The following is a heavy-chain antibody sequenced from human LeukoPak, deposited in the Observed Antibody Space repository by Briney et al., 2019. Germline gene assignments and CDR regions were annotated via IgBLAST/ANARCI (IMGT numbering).Heavy chain of an antibody. CDR3: ARHPSGRMWLQQGGWFDP. CDR2: MYHNGST. CDR1: GVSISSYY. Sequence: PSETLSLTCTVSGVSISSYYWGWIRQPPGEGLEWIGSMYHNGSTYYNPSLKSRVTISVDTSKNQFSLKLTSVTAADTAVYYCARHPSGRMWLQQGGWFDPWGQGTLVTVSS. D-gene: IGHD5-24*01. J-gene: IGHJ5*02. V-gene: IGHV4-39*01.